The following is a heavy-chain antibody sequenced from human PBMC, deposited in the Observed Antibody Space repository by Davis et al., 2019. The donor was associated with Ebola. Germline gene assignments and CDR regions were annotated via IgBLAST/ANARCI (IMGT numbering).Heavy chain of an antibody. CDR1: GGTFSSYA. D-gene: IGHD1-26*01. CDR2: TIPIFGTA. Sequence: SVQVSCKASGGTFSSYAISCVRQPPGQGLEWMGGTIPIFGTANYAQKFQGRVTMTRDTSTSTVYMELSSLRSEDTAVYYCAGGLPWGYSAAFDIWGQGTMVTVSS. CDR3: AGGLPWGYSAAFDI. J-gene: IGHJ3*02. V-gene: IGHV1-69*05.